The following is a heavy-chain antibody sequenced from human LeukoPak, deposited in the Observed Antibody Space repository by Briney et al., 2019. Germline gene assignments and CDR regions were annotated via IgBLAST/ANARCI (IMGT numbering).Heavy chain of an antibody. CDR2: ISGSGGST. CDR1: GFTFSSYA. D-gene: IGHD2-2*01. CDR3: ARNDRIVVVPAATQGDY. J-gene: IGHJ4*02. Sequence: PGGSLRLSCAASGFTFSSYAMSWVRQAPGKGLEWVSAISGSGGSTYYADSVKGRSTISRDNSKNTLYLQMNSLRAEDTAVYYCARNDRIVVVPAATQGDYWGQGTLVTVSS. V-gene: IGHV3-23*01.